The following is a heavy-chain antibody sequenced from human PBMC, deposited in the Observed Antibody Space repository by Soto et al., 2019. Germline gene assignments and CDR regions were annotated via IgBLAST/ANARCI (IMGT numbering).Heavy chain of an antibody. CDR2: IYPGDSDT. Sequence: LGESLKISCKGSGYSFTSYWIGWVRQMPGKGLEWMEIIYPGDSDTRYSPSFQGQVTISADKSISTAYLQWSSLKASDTAMYYCARHGHSSSWYYYGMDVWGQGTTVTVSS. CDR1: GYSFTSYW. D-gene: IGHD6-13*01. J-gene: IGHJ6*02. CDR3: ARHGHSSSWYYYGMDV. V-gene: IGHV5-51*01.